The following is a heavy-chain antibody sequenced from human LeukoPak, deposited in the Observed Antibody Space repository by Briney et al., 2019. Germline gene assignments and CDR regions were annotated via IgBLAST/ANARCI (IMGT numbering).Heavy chain of an antibody. Sequence: GGSLRLSCAASEFTVSSNYMSWVRQAPGKGLEWVSVIYSGGSTYYADSVKGRFTISRDNSKNTLYLQMNSLRAEDTAVYYCARGGDYFDYWGQGTLVTVSS. CDR3: ARGGDYFDY. V-gene: IGHV3-66*01. CDR1: EFTVSSNY. CDR2: IYSGGST. J-gene: IGHJ4*02. D-gene: IGHD4-17*01.